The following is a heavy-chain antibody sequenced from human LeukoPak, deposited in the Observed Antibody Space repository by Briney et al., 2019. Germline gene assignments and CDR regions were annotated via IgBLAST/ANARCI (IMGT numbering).Heavy chain of an antibody. CDR3: ARGYSSRYNWFDP. CDR1: AYTLTGYY. V-gene: IGHV1-2*02. CDR2: IYPNSGGT. D-gene: IGHD6-13*01. Sequence: ASVKVSCKASAYTLTGYYMHWVRQAPGQGLEWMGWIYPNSGGTNYAQKFQGRVTMTRNTSISTAYMELSSLRSEDTAVYYCARGYSSRYNWFDPWGRGTLVTVSS. J-gene: IGHJ5*02.